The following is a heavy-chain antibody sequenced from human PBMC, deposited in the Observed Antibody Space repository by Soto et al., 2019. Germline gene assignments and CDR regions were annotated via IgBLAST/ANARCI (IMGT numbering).Heavy chain of an antibody. D-gene: IGHD4-4*01. CDR1: SYSISSGYY. J-gene: IGHJ6*02. Sequence: PSGSQCLTGSASSYSISSGYYWGWIRQPPGKGLEWIGSIYHSGSTYYNPSLKSRVTISVDTSKNQFSLKLSSVTAADTAVYYCARVWGSRASETAPSTTVSKYYDGMDVWGQGTTVT. CDR3: ARVWGSRASETAPSTTVSKYYDGMDV. V-gene: IGHV4-38-2*02. CDR2: IYHSGST.